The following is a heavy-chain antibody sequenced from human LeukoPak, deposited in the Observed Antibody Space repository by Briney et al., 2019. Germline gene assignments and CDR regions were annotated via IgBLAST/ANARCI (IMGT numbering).Heavy chain of an antibody. D-gene: IGHD2/OR15-2a*01. Sequence: SETLSLTCTVSGGPISSAEYYWSWLRQSPGMGLQWIGYIYYNGDTNYNPSLESRVFISLDTSTNQFSLKLNSVTAADTAVYYCASPRTHYYFTNWGQGTLVTVSS. J-gene: IGHJ4*02. CDR3: ASPRTHYYFTN. V-gene: IGHV4-30-4*01. CDR2: IYYNGDT. CDR1: GGPISSAEYY.